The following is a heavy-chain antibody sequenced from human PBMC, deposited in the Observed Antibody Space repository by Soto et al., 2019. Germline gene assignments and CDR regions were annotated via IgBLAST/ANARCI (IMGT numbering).Heavy chain of an antibody. CDR2: INPKNGGI. CDR1: GYTLTDFY. J-gene: IGHJ1*01. D-gene: IGHD1-20*01. Sequence: ASVKASCKSSGYTLTDFYISWVRQAPGQGLEWVGWINPKNGGINYAQKFQGRGTMTRDTPVNTSYMDLNRLNFDDSAIYYGVRGQSVLYLDLWGRGTQVTVSS. CDR3: VRGQSVLYLDL. V-gene: IGHV1-2*02.